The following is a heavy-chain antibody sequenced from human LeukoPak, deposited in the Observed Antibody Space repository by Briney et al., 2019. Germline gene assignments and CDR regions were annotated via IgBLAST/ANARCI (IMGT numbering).Heavy chain of an antibody. Sequence: GGSLRLSCAASGFTFDDYGMSWVRQAPGKGLEWVSGINWNGGSTVYADSVKGRFTISRDNAKNSLYLQMNSLRTEDTALYYCARGHLYYDILTGFSDWGQGTLVTVSS. V-gene: IGHV3-20*04. J-gene: IGHJ4*02. D-gene: IGHD3-9*01. CDR1: GFTFDDYG. CDR2: INWNGGST. CDR3: ARGHLYYDILTGFSD.